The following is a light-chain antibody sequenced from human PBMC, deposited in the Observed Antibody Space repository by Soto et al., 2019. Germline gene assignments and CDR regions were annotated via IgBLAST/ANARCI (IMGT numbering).Light chain of an antibody. V-gene: IGKV1-5*03. CDR2: KAS. Sequence: DIQMTQSPSTLSASVGDRVTITCRASQNIGSWLAWYQQKPGKAPKLMIHKASSLESGVPSRFSGSGSETEFTLTMSSLQPDDFATYYCQQYDSYPYAFSQGTKLEIK. CDR1: QNIGSW. CDR3: QQYDSYPYA. J-gene: IGKJ2*01.